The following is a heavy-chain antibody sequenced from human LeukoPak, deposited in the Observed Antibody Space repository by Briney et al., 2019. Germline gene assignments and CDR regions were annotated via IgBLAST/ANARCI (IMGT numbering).Heavy chain of an antibody. J-gene: IGHJ4*02. CDR2: ISPDGGTT. Sequence: GGSLRLSCAVSGFAFDSEAMSWVRQSPARGLEWVASISPDGGTTDYAAPVKGRFTISRDDSKNTLYLQMNSLKTEDTAVYYCTTVGGSFSSNYDYYFDYWGQGTLVTVSS. V-gene: IGHV3-15*01. CDR3: TTVGGSFSSNYDYYFDY. CDR1: GFAFDSEA. D-gene: IGHD4-11*01.